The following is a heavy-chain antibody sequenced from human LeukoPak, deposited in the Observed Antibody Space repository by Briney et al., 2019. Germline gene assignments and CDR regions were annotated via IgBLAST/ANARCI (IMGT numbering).Heavy chain of an antibody. CDR2: SSPYNGKT. CDR1: GYTFINYG. V-gene: IGHV1-18*01. Sequence: GASVKVSCKASGYTFINYGITWVRQAPGQGLEWMGWSSPYNGKTNYAQKLQGRVTMTTDTSTNTAYMELRSLRSDDTAVYYCARGGIDTVTVPVSNWFDPWGQGTLVTVSS. CDR3: ARGGIDTVTVPVSNWFDP. D-gene: IGHD2/OR15-2a*01. J-gene: IGHJ5*02.